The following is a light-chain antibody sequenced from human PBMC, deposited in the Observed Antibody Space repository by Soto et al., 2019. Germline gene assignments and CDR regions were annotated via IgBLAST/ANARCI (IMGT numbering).Light chain of an antibody. CDR1: SSNIGAGYD. CDR2: GND. Sequence: QLVLTQPPSVSGAPGQRVTISCTGSSSNIGAGYDVHWYQQFSGTSPKLLIYGNDNRPSGVPDRFSGSKSGTSASLAITGLLAEDEADYYCQSYDSSLSGFWVFGGGTKVTVL. V-gene: IGLV1-40*01. J-gene: IGLJ3*02. CDR3: QSYDSSLSGFWV.